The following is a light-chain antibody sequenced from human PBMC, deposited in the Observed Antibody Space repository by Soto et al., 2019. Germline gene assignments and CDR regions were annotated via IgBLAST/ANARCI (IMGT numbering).Light chain of an antibody. Sequence: QSALTQPPSVSGSPGQSVSISCTGTSSDVGSYNRVSWYQQHPGTAPKLMIYEVSNRPSGVPDRFSGSKSGNTASLTISGLQADDEADYYCSSYPSSSTLVFGGGTQLTVL. CDR3: SSYPSSSTLV. CDR2: EVS. CDR1: SSDVGSYNR. V-gene: IGLV2-18*02. J-gene: IGLJ2*01.